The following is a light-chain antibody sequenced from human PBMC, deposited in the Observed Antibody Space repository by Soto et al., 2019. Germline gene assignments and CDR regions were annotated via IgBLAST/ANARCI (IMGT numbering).Light chain of an antibody. J-gene: IGLJ3*02. CDR3: AAWDDSLNGWV. V-gene: IGLV1-44*01. CDR2: RSD. CDR1: SSNIGSNT. Sequence: QSVLTQPPSASGTPGQRVTISCSGSSSNIGSNTVNWYQQLPGTAPKLLIYRSDQRPSGFPDRFSGSKSGTSASLAISGLQSEDEADYYCAAWDDSLNGWVFGGGTKLTVL.